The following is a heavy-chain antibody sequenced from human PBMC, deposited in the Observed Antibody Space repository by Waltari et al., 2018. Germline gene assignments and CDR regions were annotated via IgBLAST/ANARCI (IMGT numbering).Heavy chain of an antibody. CDR3: ARDRGVRLRGAIFGS. Sequence: QVQLVESGGGVVQPGGSLRLSCAASVFTFRIPAMHGVRQAPGTGLGWVEGIWSDGKNTNYADFVRGRFPISRDNLKNTVDLQMNSLRAEDKGVYYCARDRGVRLRGAIFGSWGHGTLVTVSA. CDR2: IWSDGKNT. D-gene: IGHD4-17*01. J-gene: IGHJ4*01. CDR1: VFTFRIPA. V-gene: IGHV3-33*01.